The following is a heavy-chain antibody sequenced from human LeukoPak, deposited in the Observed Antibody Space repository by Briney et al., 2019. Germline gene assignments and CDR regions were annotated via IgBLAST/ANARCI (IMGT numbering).Heavy chain of an antibody. J-gene: IGHJ4*02. CDR2: IIPILGIA. D-gene: IGHD3-10*01. V-gene: IGHV1-69*04. CDR3: AREVTMVRGVGYYFDY. CDR1: GGTFSSYA. Sequence: SVKVSCKASGGTFSSYAISWVRQAPGQGLEWMGRIIPILGIANYAQKFQGRVTITADKSTSTAYMELSSLRSEDTAVYHCAREVTMVRGVGYYFDYWGQGTLVTVSS.